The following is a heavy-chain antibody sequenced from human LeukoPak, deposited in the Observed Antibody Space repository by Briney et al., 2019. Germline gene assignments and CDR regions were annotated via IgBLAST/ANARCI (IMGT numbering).Heavy chain of an antibody. CDR1: GYTFTSYG. V-gene: IGHV1-18*01. Sequence: ASVKVSCKASGYTFTSYGISWVRQAPGQGLEWMVWISAYNGNTHYAQKLQGRVTMTTDTSTRTAYMELRSLRSDDTAVYYCARDGRYYYDSSGYPLRAFDIWGQGTMVTVSS. CDR3: ARDGRYYYDSSGYPLRAFDI. D-gene: IGHD3-22*01. CDR2: ISAYNGNT. J-gene: IGHJ3*02.